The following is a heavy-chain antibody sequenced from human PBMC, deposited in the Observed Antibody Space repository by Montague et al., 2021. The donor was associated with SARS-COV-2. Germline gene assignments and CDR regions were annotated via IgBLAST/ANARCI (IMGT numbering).Heavy chain of an antibody. J-gene: IGHJ4*02. Sequence: SLRLSCAASGFTFSSYSMNWVRQAPGKGLEWVSSISSSSSYIYYADSVKGRFIISRDNAKNSLYLQMNSLRAEDTAVYYCARNLGSCWSFFDYWGQGTLVTVSS. CDR1: GFTFSSYS. CDR3: ARNLGSCWSFFDY. V-gene: IGHV3-21*01. D-gene: IGHD6-19*01. CDR2: ISSSSSYI.